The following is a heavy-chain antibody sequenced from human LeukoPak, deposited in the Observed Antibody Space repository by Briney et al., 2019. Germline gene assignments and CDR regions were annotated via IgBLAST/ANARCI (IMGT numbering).Heavy chain of an antibody. CDR3: ARHYDYGNRDAFDI. CDR1: GGSISSYY. Sequence: PSETLSLACTASGGSISSYYWSWIRQPPGKGLEWIGYIYYSGSTNYNPSLKSRVTISVDTSKNQFSLKLSSVTAADTAVYYCARHYDYGNRDAFDIWGQGTMVTVSS. CDR2: IYYSGST. V-gene: IGHV4-59*08. D-gene: IGHD4-11*01. J-gene: IGHJ3*02.